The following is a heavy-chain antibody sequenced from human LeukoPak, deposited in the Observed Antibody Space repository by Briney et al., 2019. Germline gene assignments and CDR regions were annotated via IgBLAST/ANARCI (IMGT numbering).Heavy chain of an antibody. CDR3: ARGPGIAVAGYFDY. CDR1: GGSISSLY. D-gene: IGHD6-19*01. CDR2: NNHSGST. V-gene: IGHV4-34*01. J-gene: IGHJ4*02. Sequence: PSETLSLTCSVSGGSISSLYWSWIRQPPGKGLEWIGENNHSGSTNYNPSLKSRVTISVDTSKNQFSLKLSSVTAADTAVYYCARGPGIAVAGYFDYWGQGTLVTVSS.